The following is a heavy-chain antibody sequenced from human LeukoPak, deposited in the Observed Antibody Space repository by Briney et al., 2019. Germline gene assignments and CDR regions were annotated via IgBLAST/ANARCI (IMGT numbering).Heavy chain of an antibody. Sequence: ASVKVSCKASGGTFSSYAISWVRQAPGQGLEWMGGIIPIFGTANYAQKFQGRVTITADESTSTAYMELSSLRSEDTAVYYCARGSVRGSGSYDYWGQGTLVTVSS. J-gene: IGHJ4*02. CDR2: IIPIFGTA. V-gene: IGHV1-69*13. D-gene: IGHD3-10*01. CDR1: GGTFSSYA. CDR3: ARGSVRGSGSYDY.